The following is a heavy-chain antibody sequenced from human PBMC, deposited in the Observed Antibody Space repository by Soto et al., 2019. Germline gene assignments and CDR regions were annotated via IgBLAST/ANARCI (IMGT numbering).Heavy chain of an antibody. V-gene: IGHV3-48*03. CDR1: GCTCGSYE. D-gene: IGHD3-3*02. CDR2: ISSRGSTI. CDR3: ATDRPSGPFLEWFHPYYGMAV. J-gene: IGHJ6*02. Sequence: PGGSLRLCCGASGCTCGSYEMNWVREAPGKGLEWVSYISSRGSTIYYADSVKGRFTISRDNAKNSLYLQMTTLRAEDTPLHYCATDRPSGPFLEWFHPYYGMAVWGPGTTVPVSS.